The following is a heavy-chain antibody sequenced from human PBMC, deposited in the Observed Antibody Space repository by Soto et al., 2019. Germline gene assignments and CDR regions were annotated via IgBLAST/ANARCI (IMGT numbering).Heavy chain of an antibody. D-gene: IGHD1-26*01. Sequence: QVQLVQSGAEVREPGASVKVSCTASGYSFTSLDINWVRQTAGQGLEWMGWMQPSTGRTGYAQKFQGRVTMTRDTSINTAYLALTTLASDDTACYYCARGVSAGVDYWGQGTLVTVSS. CDR2: MQPSTGRT. CDR1: GYSFTSLD. V-gene: IGHV1-8*01. CDR3: ARGVSAGVDY. J-gene: IGHJ4*02.